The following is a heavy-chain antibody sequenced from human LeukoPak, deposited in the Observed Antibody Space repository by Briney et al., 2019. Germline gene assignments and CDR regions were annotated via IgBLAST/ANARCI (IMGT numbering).Heavy chain of an antibody. V-gene: IGHV3-74*01. J-gene: IGHJ4*02. CDR2: INPDGSTS. D-gene: IGHD6-13*01. Sequence: PGGSLRLSCAASGFSFSTYWMHWVRQAPGKGLVWVARINPDGSTSSYADSVKGRLTISRDNAKNTLYLQMSSLRADDTAVYYCASMGWAAAGDKGGYFDYWGQGTLVTVSS. CDR3: ASMGWAAAGDKGGYFDY. CDR1: GFSFSTYW.